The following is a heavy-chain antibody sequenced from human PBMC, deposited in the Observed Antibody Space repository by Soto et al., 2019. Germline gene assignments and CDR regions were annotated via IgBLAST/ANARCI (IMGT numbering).Heavy chain of an antibody. CDR2: INAYNGNT. CDR3: ARDPPPPDY. V-gene: IGHV1-18*01. CDR1: GFTFASYA. Sequence: QVQLVQSGAEVKKPGASVKVSCKASGFTFASYAISWMRQAPGQGLEWMGWINAYNGNTHYAQKLQGRVTLTSYTSTSISYMKLKSLRSDDTSLYFCARDPPPPDYWGQGTLVTVS. J-gene: IGHJ4*02.